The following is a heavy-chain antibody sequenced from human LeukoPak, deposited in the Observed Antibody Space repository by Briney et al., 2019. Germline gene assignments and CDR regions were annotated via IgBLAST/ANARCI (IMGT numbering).Heavy chain of an antibody. V-gene: IGHV1-18*01. CDR2: ISAYNGNT. D-gene: IGHD3-22*01. Sequence: GESLKISCKASGYTFTSYGISWVRQAPGQGLEWMGWISAYNGNTNYAQKLQGRVTMTTDTSTSTAYMELRSLRSDDTAVYYCARARYYDSSGYYRLGAFDIWGQGTMVTVSS. CDR3: ARARYYDSSGYYRLGAFDI. CDR1: GYTFTSYG. J-gene: IGHJ3*02.